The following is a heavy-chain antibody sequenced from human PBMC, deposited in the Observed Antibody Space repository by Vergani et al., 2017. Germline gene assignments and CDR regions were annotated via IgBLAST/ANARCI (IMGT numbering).Heavy chain of an antibody. CDR2: IYSGGST. J-gene: IGHJ6*03. D-gene: IGHD3-9*01. Sequence: EVQLVETGGGLIQPGGSLRLSCAASGFTVSSNYMSWVRQAPGKGLEWVSVIYSGGSTYYADSVKGRFTISRDNSKNTLYLQMNSLRAEDTAVYYCAREGDILTGYTGYYYMDVWGKGTTVTVSS. CDR1: GFTVSSNY. CDR3: AREGDILTGYTGYYYMDV. V-gene: IGHV3-53*02.